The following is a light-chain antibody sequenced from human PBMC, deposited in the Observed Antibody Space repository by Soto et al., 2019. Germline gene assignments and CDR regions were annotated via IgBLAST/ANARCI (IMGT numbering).Light chain of an antibody. CDR1: QSVSNN. V-gene: IGKV3-15*01. CDR2: GAS. CDR3: HQYDDWPPGYT. J-gene: IGKJ2*01. Sequence: EIVMTQSPATLSVSPGERATLSCRASQSVSNNLAWYQQRLDQAPRLLIHGASTRATGIPARFGGSGSGTEFTLTISSLQSEDFALYYCHQYDDWPPGYTFGQGTKLEI.